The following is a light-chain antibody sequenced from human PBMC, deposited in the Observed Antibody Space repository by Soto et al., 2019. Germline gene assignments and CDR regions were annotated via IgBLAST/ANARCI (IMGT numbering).Light chain of an antibody. Sequence: IQITQSPSTRSGPVGYTVTITCRASQTISSWLAWYQQKPGKAPKLLIYKASTLKSGVPSRFSGSGSGTEFTLTISSLQPDDFATYYCQHYNSYSEAFGQGAMV. V-gene: IGKV1-5*03. CDR2: KAS. CDR1: QTISSW. CDR3: QHYNSYSEA. J-gene: IGKJ1*01.